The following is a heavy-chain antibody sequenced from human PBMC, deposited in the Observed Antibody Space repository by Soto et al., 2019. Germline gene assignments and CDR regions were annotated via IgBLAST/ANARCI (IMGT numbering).Heavy chain of an antibody. D-gene: IGHD2-2*01. CDR2: IYWDDDQ. CDR3: AHKRDVSSGFKS. CDR1: GFSFSITGVA. J-gene: IGHJ5*01. Sequence: QITLKESGPTLVKPTQTLTLTCTFSGFSFSITGVAVGWIRQPPGQALEWLALIYWDDDQRYNPSLKNRLTITKDTSRNQVVLTMTNMDPVDTATYYCAHKRDVSSGFKSWGQGTLVTVSS. V-gene: IGHV2-5*02.